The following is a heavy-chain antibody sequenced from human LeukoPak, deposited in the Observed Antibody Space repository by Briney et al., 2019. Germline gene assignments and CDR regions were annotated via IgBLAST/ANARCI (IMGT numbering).Heavy chain of an antibody. V-gene: IGHV4-59*01. D-gene: IGHD3-22*01. CDR3: ARVTGYMIEDYFDY. CDR1: GGSISSYY. Sequence: SETLSLTCTVSGGSISSYYWSWIRQPPGKGLEWIGYIYYSGSTNYNPSPKSRVTISVDTSKNQFSLKLSSVTAADTAVYYCARVTGYMIEDYFDYWGQGTLVTVSS. CDR2: IYYSGST. J-gene: IGHJ4*02.